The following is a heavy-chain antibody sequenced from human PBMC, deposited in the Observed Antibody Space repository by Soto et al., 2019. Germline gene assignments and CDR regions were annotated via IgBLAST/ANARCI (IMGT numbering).Heavy chain of an antibody. J-gene: IGHJ4*02. CDR3: ARRRGEFED. D-gene: IGHD3-16*01. Sequence: TETLSLTCAVYGASLSDNYCNWLRQPPGKGLEWIGEINHSGNTNYNPSLRSRVTISIDKSKNQLSLNLRSVSAADTAVYYCARRRGEFEDWGQRTPVTV. V-gene: IGHV4-34*01. CDR1: GASLSDNY. CDR2: INHSGNT.